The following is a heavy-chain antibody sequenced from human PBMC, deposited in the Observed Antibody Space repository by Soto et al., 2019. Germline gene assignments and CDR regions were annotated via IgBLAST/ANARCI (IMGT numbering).Heavy chain of an antibody. CDR2: IYPGDSDT. CDR1: GYSFTSYW. D-gene: IGHD6-6*01. Sequence: GESLKISCKGSGYSFTSYWIGWVRQMPGKGLEWMGIIYPGDSDTRYSPSFQGQVTISADKSNSTAYLQRSSLKAAETAMYDCARGAARTYYYGMDVWGQGTTVTVSS. CDR3: ARGAARTYYYGMDV. V-gene: IGHV5-51*01. J-gene: IGHJ6*02.